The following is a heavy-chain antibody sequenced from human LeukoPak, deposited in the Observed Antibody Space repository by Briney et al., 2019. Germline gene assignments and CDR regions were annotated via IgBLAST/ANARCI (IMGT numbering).Heavy chain of an antibody. J-gene: IGHJ4*02. Sequence: GGSLRLSCTASGFSFNSYSMTWVRQAPGKGLGWVAIISRASESIFYADSLKGRFTISRDNAKNSLYLQMNSLKTEDTAVYYCSGTRDLLGGLGLWGQGTLVTVSS. CDR3: SGTRDLLGGLGL. CDR2: ISRASESI. V-gene: IGHV3-21*04. CDR1: GFSFNSYS. D-gene: IGHD1-26*01.